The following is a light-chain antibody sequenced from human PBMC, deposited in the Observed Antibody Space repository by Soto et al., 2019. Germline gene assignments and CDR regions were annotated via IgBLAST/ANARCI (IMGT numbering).Light chain of an antibody. J-gene: IGLJ2*01. CDR3: CSYAGSNTLV. CDR2: DVS. V-gene: IGLV2-11*01. Sequence: QSALTQPRSVSGSPGQSVAISCTGTTSDVGDYNYVSWYQQHPGKAPKLMIYDVSERPSGVPDRFSGSKSGNTASLTISGLQAEDEADYHCCSYAGSNTLVFGGGTKLTGL. CDR1: TSDVGDYNY.